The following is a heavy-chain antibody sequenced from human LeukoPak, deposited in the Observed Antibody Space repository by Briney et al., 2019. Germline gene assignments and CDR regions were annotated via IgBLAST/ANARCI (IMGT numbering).Heavy chain of an antibody. CDR3: ARGDDY. CDR1: GGSISSYY. V-gene: IGHV4-59*01. J-gene: IGHJ4*02. Sequence: SETLSLTCTVSGGSISSYYWSWIRQPPGKGLEWIGYIYYSGSTNYNPSPKSRVTISVDTSKNQFSLKLSSVTAADTAVYYCARGDDYWGQGTLVTVSS. CDR2: IYYSGST.